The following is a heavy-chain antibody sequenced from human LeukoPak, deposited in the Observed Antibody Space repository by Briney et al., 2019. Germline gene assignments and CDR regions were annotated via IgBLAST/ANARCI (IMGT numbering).Heavy chain of an antibody. D-gene: IGHD3-22*01. CDR1: GGTISSYA. J-gene: IGHJ4*02. CDR2: IIPIFGTA. V-gene: IGHV1-69*05. CDR3: ARGKYYYDSSGYYFYYFDY. Sequence: SVKVSCKASGGTISSYAISWVRQAPGQGLEWMGGIIPIFGTANYAQKFQGRVTITTDESTSTAYMELSSLRSEDTAVYYCARGKYYYDSSGYYFYYFDYWGQGTLVTVSS.